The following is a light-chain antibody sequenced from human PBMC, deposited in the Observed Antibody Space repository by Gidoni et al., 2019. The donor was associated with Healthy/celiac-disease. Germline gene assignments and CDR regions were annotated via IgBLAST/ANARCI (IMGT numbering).Light chain of an antibody. CDR1: QSLLHSKGYNY. V-gene: IGKV2-28*01. CDR3: MQALQTPYT. Sequence: DIVMTQSPLSLPVTPGEPASISCRSSQSLLHSKGYNYLDWYLQKPGQSPQLLIYLGSNRASGVPDRVSGSGSGTEFTLKISRVEAEDVGVYYCMQALQTPYTFGQXTKLEIK. J-gene: IGKJ2*01. CDR2: LGS.